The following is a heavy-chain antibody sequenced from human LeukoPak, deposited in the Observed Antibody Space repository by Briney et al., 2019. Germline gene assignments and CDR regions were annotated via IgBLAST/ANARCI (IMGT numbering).Heavy chain of an antibody. CDR1: GGTFSSYA. D-gene: IGHD3-22*01. Sequence: SVKVSCKASGGTFSSYAISWVRQAPGQGLEWMGGIIPIFGTSNYAQKFQGRVTITADESTSTAYMELSSPRSEDTAVYYCAGYYYDSNGYYYHYWGQGTLVTVSS. CDR3: AGYYYDSNGYYYHY. J-gene: IGHJ4*02. CDR2: IIPIFGTS. V-gene: IGHV1-69*13.